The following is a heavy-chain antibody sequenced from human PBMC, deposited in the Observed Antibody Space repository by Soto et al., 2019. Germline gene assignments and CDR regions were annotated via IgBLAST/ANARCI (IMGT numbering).Heavy chain of an antibody. Sequence: SQTLSLTCAISGDSVSGNSDAWNWIRQSPSRGLEWLGRTYYRSKWYNDYAVSVKSRITINPDTSKNQFSLQLNSVTPEDTAVYYCARVYPGYDSSGHGPFDYWGQGTLVTVSS. J-gene: IGHJ4*02. V-gene: IGHV6-1*01. CDR3: ARVYPGYDSSGHGPFDY. CDR2: TYYRSKWYN. D-gene: IGHD3-22*01. CDR1: GDSVSGNSDA.